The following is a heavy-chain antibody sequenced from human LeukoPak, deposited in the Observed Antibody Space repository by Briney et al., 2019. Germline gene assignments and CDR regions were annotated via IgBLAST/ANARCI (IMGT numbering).Heavy chain of an antibody. CDR1: GLTFSSYW. CDR3: AKADPDYYDSSGTGWYYYGMDV. Sequence: PGGSLRLSCAASGLTFSSYWMHWVRQAPGKGLVWVSRINSDGRSTNYADPVKGRFTISRDNAKNTLYPQMNSLRAEDTAVYYCAKADPDYYDSSGTGWYYYGMDVWGQGTTVTVSS. V-gene: IGHV3-74*01. J-gene: IGHJ6*02. CDR2: INSDGRST. D-gene: IGHD3-22*01.